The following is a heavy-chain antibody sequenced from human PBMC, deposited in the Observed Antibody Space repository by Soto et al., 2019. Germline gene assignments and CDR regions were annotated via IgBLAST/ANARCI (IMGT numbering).Heavy chain of an antibody. D-gene: IGHD1-26*01. Sequence: QVQLVQSGAEVKKPGASVKVSCKASGYTFTSYDINWVRQATGQGLEWMGWMNPNSGNTGYTQKFQGRVTMTRNTSISTAYMELSSLRSEDTAVYYCARGLSRSGSYWFDYWGQGTLVTVSS. V-gene: IGHV1-8*01. CDR1: GYTFTSYD. CDR2: MNPNSGNT. J-gene: IGHJ4*02. CDR3: ARGLSRSGSYWFDY.